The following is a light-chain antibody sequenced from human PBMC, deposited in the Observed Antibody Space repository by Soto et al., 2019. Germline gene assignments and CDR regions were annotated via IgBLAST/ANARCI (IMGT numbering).Light chain of an antibody. CDR2: KDR. J-gene: IGLJ2*01. V-gene: IGLV3-25*03. CDR1: ALPKQY. Sequence: SSELTQPPSVSVSPGQTARITCSGDALPKQYTYWYQQKPGQAPVLVIYKDRERPSGIPERFSGSSSGTTVTLIISGVQAEDEADYYCQSADSSGTYRVFGGGTKVTVL. CDR3: QSADSSGTYRV.